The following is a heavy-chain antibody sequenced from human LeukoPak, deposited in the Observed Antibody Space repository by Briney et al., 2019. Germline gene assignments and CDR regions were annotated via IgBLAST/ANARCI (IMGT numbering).Heavy chain of an antibody. CDR2: MNPNSGNT. V-gene: IGHV1-8*01. J-gene: IGHJ6*03. CDR1: GYTFTSYD. CDR3: ARNSYGYGGLYYYYYYYMDV. D-gene: IGHD5-18*01. Sequence: GASVKASCKASGYTFTSYDINWVRQATGQGLEWMGWMNPNSGNTGYAQKFQGRVTMTRNTSLDIAYMALDSLRSEDTAVYYCARNSYGYGGLYYYYYYYMDVWGKGTTVTVSS.